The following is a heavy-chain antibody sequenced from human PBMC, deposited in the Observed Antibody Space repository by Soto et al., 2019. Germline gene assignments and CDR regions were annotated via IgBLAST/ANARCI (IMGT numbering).Heavy chain of an antibody. V-gene: IGHV3-7*01. CDR3: VRLHLGELSSFDY. CDR2: IKQDGSEK. CDR1: GFTFSSYW. Sequence: GGSLRLSCAASGFTFSSYWMSWVRQAPGKGLEWVANIKQDGSEKYYVDSVKGRFTISRDNAKNSLYLQMNSLRAEDTAVYYCVRLHLGELSSFDYWGQGTLVTVSS. D-gene: IGHD3-16*02. J-gene: IGHJ4*02.